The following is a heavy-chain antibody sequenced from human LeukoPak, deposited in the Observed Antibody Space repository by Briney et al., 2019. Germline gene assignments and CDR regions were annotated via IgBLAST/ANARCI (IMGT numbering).Heavy chain of an antibody. J-gene: IGHJ1*01. D-gene: IGHD3-22*01. Sequence: SETLSLTCSVSGDSISRSDSYWDWIRQPPGKGLEWIGTIYYNGRTYYSPSLNSRVTMSVDTSNNQFSLNLRSVTAADTAVYYCARRRYYDGSGYLEWGRGTLLSVSS. CDR3: ARRRYYDGSGYLE. CDR2: IYYNGRT. V-gene: IGHV4-39*01. CDR1: GDSISRSDSY.